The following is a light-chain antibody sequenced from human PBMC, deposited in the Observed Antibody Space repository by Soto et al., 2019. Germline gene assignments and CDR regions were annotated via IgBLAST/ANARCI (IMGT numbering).Light chain of an antibody. CDR2: GNS. CDR3: QSYDSSLSGWV. CDR1: SSNIGAGHD. J-gene: IGLJ3*02. Sequence: QLVLTQPPSVSGAPGQRVTISCTGSSSNIGAGHDVHWYQQLPGTAPKLLISGNSNRPSGVPDRFSGSKSGTSASLAITGLQAEDEADYYCQSYDSSLSGWVFGGGTKLTVL. V-gene: IGLV1-40*01.